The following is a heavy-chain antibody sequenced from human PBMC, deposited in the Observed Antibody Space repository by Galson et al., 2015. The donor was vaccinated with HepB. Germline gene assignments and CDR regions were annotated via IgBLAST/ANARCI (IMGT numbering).Heavy chain of an antibody. CDR3: ARHGPDDYGDYERFRSFDI. Sequence: SETLSLTCTVSGGSISSRRYFWGWIRQPPGKGLEWIGSFFFRGSTYYNPSLNSRVTMFVDTSKTQFSLNMRSVTAADTAVYYCARHGPDDYGDYERFRSFDIWGQGTMVTVSS. D-gene: IGHD4-17*01. CDR2: FFFRGST. CDR1: GGSISSRRYF. V-gene: IGHV4-39*01. J-gene: IGHJ3*02.